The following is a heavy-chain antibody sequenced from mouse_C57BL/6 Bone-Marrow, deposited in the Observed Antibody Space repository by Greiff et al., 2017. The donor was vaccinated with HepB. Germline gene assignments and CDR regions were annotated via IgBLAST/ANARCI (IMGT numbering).Heavy chain of an antibody. CDR1: GFTFSDYG. D-gene: IGHD1-1*01. CDR3: ASTVVAKDWYFDV. V-gene: IGHV5-17*01. J-gene: IGHJ1*03. CDR2: ISSGSSTI. Sequence: EVQLVESGGGLVKPGGSLKLSCAASGFTFSDYGMHWVRQAPEKGLEWVAYISSGSSTIYYADTVEGRFTISRDNAKNTLFLQMTSLRSEDTAMYYCASTVVAKDWYFDVWGTGTTVTVSS.